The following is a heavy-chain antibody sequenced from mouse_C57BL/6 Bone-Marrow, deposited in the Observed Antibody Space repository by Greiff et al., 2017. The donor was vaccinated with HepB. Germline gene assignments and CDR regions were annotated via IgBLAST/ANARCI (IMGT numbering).Heavy chain of an antibody. CDR2: IYPGDGDT. V-gene: IGHV1-82*01. CDR3: ARSYYGSWAWFAY. J-gene: IGHJ3*01. Sequence: QVQLQQSGPELVKPGASVKISCKASGYAFSSSWMNWVKQRPGKGLEWIGRIYPGDGDTNYNGKFKGKATLTADKSSSTAYMQLSSLTSEDSAVYFCARSYYGSWAWFAYWGQGTLVTVSA. CDR1: GYAFSSSW. D-gene: IGHD1-1*01.